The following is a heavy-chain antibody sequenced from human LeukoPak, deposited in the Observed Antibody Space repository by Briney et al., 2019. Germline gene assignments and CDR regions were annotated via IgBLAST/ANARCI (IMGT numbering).Heavy chain of an antibody. D-gene: IGHD3-3*01. V-gene: IGHV1-18*01. Sequence: ASVKVSCKASGYTFTSYGISWVRQAPGQGLEWMGWISAYNGNTNYAQKLQGRVTMTTDTSTSTAYMELSSLRSEDTAVYYCARNKTFWSGYHRYYYYYMDVWGKGTTVTVSS. J-gene: IGHJ6*03. CDR3: ARNKTFWSGYHRYYYYYMDV. CDR1: GYTFTSYG. CDR2: ISAYNGNT.